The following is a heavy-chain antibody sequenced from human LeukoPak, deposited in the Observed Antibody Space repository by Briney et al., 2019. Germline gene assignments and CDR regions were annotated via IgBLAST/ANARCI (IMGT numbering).Heavy chain of an antibody. Sequence: NPSETLSLTCAVSAGSISSSNWWSWVRQPPGKGLEWIGEIYHSGSTNYNPSLKSRVTISVDTSKNQFSLKLSSVTAADTAVYYCARRAGGIAILGHYYYYYYLDVWGKGTTVTVSS. V-gene: IGHV4-4*02. CDR2: IYHSGST. CDR3: ARRAGGIAILGHYYYYYYLDV. J-gene: IGHJ6*03. CDR1: AGSISSSNW. D-gene: IGHD3-3*01.